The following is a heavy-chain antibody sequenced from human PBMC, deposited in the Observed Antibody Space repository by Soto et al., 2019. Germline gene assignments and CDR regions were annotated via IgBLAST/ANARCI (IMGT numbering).Heavy chain of an antibody. CDR3: AREAALYCGGDCPAPKGYFDL. Sequence: PVGSLRLSCAASGFTFSSYGMHWVRQAPGKGLEWVAVIWYDGSNKYYADSVKGRFTISRDNSKNTLYLQMNSLRAEDTAVYYCAREAALYCGGDCPAPKGYFDLWGRGTLVTVSS. CDR2: IWYDGSNK. V-gene: IGHV3-33*01. J-gene: IGHJ2*01. CDR1: GFTFSSYG. D-gene: IGHD2-21*02.